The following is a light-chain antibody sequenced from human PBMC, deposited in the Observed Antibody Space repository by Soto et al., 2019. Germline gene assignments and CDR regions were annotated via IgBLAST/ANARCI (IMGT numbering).Light chain of an antibody. CDR3: CSYAGSYTYVV. Sequence: QSALTQPASVSGSPEQSITISCTGTSSDVGAYNLVSWYQQHPGKAPKLMIYDVSKRPSGVPDRFSGSKSGNTASLTISGLQAEDEADYYCCSYAGSYTYVVFGGGTKVTVL. CDR1: SSDVGAYNL. J-gene: IGLJ2*01. V-gene: IGLV2-11*01. CDR2: DVS.